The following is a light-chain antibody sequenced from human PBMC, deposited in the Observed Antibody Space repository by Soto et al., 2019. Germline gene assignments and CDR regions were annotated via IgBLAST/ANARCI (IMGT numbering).Light chain of an antibody. CDR1: QSVSSSN. V-gene: IGKV3-15*01. J-gene: IGKJ1*01. CDR2: GAS. CDR3: QQYNNWPLT. Sequence: EIVLTHSPATLSLSPWERATLSCRASQSVSSSNLAWYQQKPGQSPRLLIYGASTRATGIPARFSGSGSGTEFTLTISSLQSEDFAVYYCQQYNNWPLTFGQGTKVDIK.